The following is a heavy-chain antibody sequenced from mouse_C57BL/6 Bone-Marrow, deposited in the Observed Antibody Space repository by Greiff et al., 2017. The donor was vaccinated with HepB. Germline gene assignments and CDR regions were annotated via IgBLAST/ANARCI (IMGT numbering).Heavy chain of an antibody. V-gene: IGHV14-4*01. D-gene: IGHD6-1*01. CDR3: TTLHSCCCYAMDY. CDR2: IDPENGDT. J-gene: IGHJ4*01. Sequence: EVQLQQSGAELVRPGASVKLSCTASGFNIKDDYMHWVKQRPEQGLEWIGWIDPENGDTEYASKFQGKATITADTSSNTAYLQLSSLTSEDTAVYYCTTLHSCCCYAMDYWGQGTSVTVSS. CDR1: GFNIKDDY.